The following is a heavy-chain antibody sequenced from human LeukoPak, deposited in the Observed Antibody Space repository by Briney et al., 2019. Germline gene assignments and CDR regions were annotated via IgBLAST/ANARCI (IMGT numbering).Heavy chain of an antibody. Sequence: GGSLRHSCAASGFTFSDYYMSWIRQAPGKGLEWVSYISSSGSTIYYADSVKGRFTISRDNAKNSLYLQMSSLRAEDTAVYYCARVDSSGWYGFDYWGQGTLVTVSS. CDR2: ISSSGSTI. D-gene: IGHD6-19*01. CDR1: GFTFSDYY. V-gene: IGHV3-11*01. J-gene: IGHJ4*02. CDR3: ARVDSSGWYGFDY.